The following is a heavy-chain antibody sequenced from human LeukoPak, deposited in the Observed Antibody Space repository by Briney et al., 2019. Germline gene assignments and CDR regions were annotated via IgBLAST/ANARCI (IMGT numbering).Heavy chain of an antibody. J-gene: IGHJ6*02. CDR2: IYYSGST. D-gene: IGHD2-2*01. CDR1: GGSISSGGYY. Sequence: SSETLSLTCTVSGGSISSGGYYWSWIRQHPGKGLEWIGYIYYSGSTYYNPSLKSRVTISVDTSKNQFSLKLSSVTAADTAVYYCARGNRAGIVVVPAASSYTGYYYGMDVWGQGTTVTVSS. CDR3: ARGNRAGIVVVPAASSYTGYYYGMDV. V-gene: IGHV4-31*03.